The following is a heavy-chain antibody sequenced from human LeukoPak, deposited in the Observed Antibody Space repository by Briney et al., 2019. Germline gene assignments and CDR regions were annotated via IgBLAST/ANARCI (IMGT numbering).Heavy chain of an antibody. J-gene: IGHJ4*02. CDR3: ARGDHIVGAHRSFDY. D-gene: IGHD1-26*01. V-gene: IGHV3-33*01. CDR1: GFTFSSYG. CDR2: IWYDGSNK. Sequence: GRSLRLSCAASGFTFSSYGMHWVRQAPGKGPEWVAVIWYDGSNKYYADSVKGRFTISRDNSKNTLYLQMNSLRAEDTAVYYCARGDHIVGAHRSFDYWGQGTLVTVSS.